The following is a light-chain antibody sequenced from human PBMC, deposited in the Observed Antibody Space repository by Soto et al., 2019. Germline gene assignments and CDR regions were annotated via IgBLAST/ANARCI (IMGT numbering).Light chain of an antibody. Sequence: DIQMTQSPSSLSASVGDRVTITCRASQSISNWLAWYQQKPGKAPKRLIYDASTLESGVPSRFSGSGFGTDFTLTISSLQPDDFATYYCQQYSSYSTFGQGTNVEMK. CDR2: DAS. V-gene: IGKV1-5*01. J-gene: IGKJ1*01. CDR3: QQYSSYST. CDR1: QSISNW.